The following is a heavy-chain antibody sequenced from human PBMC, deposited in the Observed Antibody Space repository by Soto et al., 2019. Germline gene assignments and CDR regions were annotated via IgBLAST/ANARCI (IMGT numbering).Heavy chain of an antibody. CDR3: AGLYWRRGYFDY. CDR2: IYYSGST. D-gene: IGHD3-3*01. V-gene: IGHV4-39*01. J-gene: IGHJ4*02. Sequence: PSETLSLTCTVSGGSISSSSYYWGWIRQPPGKGLEWIGSIYYSGSTYYNPSLKSRVTISVDTSKNQFSLKLSSVTAADTAVYYCAGLYWRRGYFDYWGQGTLVTVSS. CDR1: GGSISSSSYY.